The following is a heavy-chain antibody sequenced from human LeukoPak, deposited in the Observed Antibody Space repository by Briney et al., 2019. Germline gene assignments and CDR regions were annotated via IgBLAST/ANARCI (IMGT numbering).Heavy chain of an antibody. CDR3: ARGHNGLEV. Sequence: GGSLRLSCEVSGLIFSTYWMTWVRQAPGKGLEWVATITRDGSEKYYMDSVKGRFTISRDNAKDSLCLQMNSLRAEDTAVYYCARGHNGLEVWGRGTTVTVFS. CDR2: ITRDGSEK. V-gene: IGHV3-7*05. J-gene: IGHJ6*02. CDR1: GLIFSTYW.